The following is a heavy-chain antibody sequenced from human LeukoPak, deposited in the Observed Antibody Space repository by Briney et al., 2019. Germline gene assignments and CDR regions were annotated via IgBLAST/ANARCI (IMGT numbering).Heavy chain of an antibody. CDR2: ITNSGSTK. Sequence: PGGSLRLSCAASGFTFNSYEMNWVRQAPGKGLEWVSYITNSGSTKYYADSVKGRFTTSRDNAKNSLYLQMNSLRAEDTAVYYCVRDDGGNSWDYWGQGALVTVSS. J-gene: IGHJ4*02. CDR3: VRDDGGNSWDY. D-gene: IGHD4-23*01. V-gene: IGHV3-48*03. CDR1: GFTFNSYE.